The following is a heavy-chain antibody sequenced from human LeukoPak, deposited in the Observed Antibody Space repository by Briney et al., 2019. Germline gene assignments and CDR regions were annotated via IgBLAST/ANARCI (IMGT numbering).Heavy chain of an antibody. V-gene: IGHV3-23*01. CDR2: ISGSGGST. J-gene: IGHJ4*02. CDR3: AGGSLGSGTSSDCCPLDY. Sequence: GGSLRLSCAASGFTFSSYAMSWVRQAPGKGLEWVSAISGSGGSTYYADSVKGRFTISRDNSKNTLYLQMNSLRAEDTAVYYCAGGSLGSGTSSDCCPLDYWGQGTLVTVSS. CDR1: GFTFSSYA. D-gene: IGHD2-15*01.